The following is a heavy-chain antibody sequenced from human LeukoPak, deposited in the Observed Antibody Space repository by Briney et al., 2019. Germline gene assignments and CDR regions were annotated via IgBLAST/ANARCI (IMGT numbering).Heavy chain of an antibody. J-gene: IGHJ4*02. CDR3: ARRTQDSSGYFGNFDY. V-gene: IGHV3-23*01. Sequence: GGSLRLSCAASGFTFSSYSMNWVRQAPGKGLEWVSAISGSGGSTYYADSVKGRFTISRDNSKNTLYLQMNSLRAEDTAVYYCARRTQDSSGYFGNFDYWGQGTLVTVSS. D-gene: IGHD3-22*01. CDR1: GFTFSSYS. CDR2: ISGSGGST.